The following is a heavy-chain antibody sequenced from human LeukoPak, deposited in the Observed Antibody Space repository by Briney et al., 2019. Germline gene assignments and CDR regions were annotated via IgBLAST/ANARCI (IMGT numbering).Heavy chain of an antibody. J-gene: IGHJ6*03. CDR1: GFTFSSYS. Sequence: GGSLRLSCAASGFTFSSYSMNCVRQAPGKGLEWVSCISSSSSYIYYADSVKGRFTISRDNAKNSLYLQMNSLRAEDTAVYYCARDPYSGNYGNYYYYYMDVWGKGTTVTISS. CDR2: ISSSSSYI. V-gene: IGHV3-21*01. D-gene: IGHD1-26*01. CDR3: ARDPYSGNYGNYYYYYMDV.